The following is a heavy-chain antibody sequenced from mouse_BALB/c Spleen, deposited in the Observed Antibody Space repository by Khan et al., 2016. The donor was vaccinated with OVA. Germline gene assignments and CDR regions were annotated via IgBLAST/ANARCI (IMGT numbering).Heavy chain of an antibody. J-gene: IGHJ3*01. V-gene: IGHV1-20*01. CDR3: ARSGYGGFAY. Sequence: VQLQQSGPELVKPGDSMKISCKASGYSFTDYTMNWVKQSHGKNLEWIGLINPYNGDSNYNQKFKGKATLTVDKSSSTADMQLLSLTSEDSAVYYWARSGYGGFAYWGQGTLVTVSA. D-gene: IGHD1-2*01. CDR1: GYSFTDYT. CDR2: INPYNGDS.